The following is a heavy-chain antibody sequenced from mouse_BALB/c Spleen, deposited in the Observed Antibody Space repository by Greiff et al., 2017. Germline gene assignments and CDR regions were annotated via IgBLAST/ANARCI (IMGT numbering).Heavy chain of an antibody. J-gene: IGHJ4*01. V-gene: IGHV1-80*01. CDR1: GYAFSSYW. CDR3: ARVITDLDY. Sequence: QVQLKESGAELVRPGSSVKISCKASGYAFSSYWMNWVKQRPGQGLEWIGQIYPGDGDTNYNGKFKGKATLTADKSSSTAYMQLSSLTSEDSAVYFCARVITDLDYWGQGTSVTVSS. D-gene: IGHD2-4*01. CDR2: IYPGDGDT.